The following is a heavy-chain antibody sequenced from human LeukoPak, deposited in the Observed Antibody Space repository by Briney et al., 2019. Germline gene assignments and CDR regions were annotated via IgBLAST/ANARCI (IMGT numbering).Heavy chain of an antibody. CDR2: IYPGDPDT. D-gene: IGHD5-12*01. Sequence: ESLPITCMGSGYRFTSYSGGWVRQITGKGLEWMGIIYPGDPDTRYSPSFQGQVTISADKSISTANLQGSSLKASDTAMYYCARRGYGGYPLDYWGQGTLVTVSS. J-gene: IGHJ4*02. V-gene: IGHV5-51*01. CDR1: GYRFTSYS. CDR3: ARRGYGGYPLDY.